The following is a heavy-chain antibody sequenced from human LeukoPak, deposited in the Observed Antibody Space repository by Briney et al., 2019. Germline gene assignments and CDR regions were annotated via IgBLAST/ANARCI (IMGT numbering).Heavy chain of an antibody. CDR2: INPDGGRT. V-gene: IGHV1-46*01. Sequence: ASVKVSCKASGYIFITYYIYWVRQAPGQGLEWMGIINPDGGRTSYAQKFQGRVTMTRDTSTSTVYMELSSLRSEDTAVYYCARDPYYDKSGSGDYYYYMDVWGEGTTVTVSS. CDR1: GYIFITYY. J-gene: IGHJ6*03. D-gene: IGHD3-22*01. CDR3: ARDPYYDKSGSGDYYYYMDV.